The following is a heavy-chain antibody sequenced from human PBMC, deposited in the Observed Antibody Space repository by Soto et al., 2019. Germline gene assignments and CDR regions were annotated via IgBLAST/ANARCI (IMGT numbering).Heavy chain of an antibody. CDR1: GYTFTSYY. J-gene: IGHJ4*02. CDR3: AREPNYFDY. V-gene: IGHV1-18*04. CDR2: INAGNGNT. Sequence: ASVKVSCKASGYTFTSYYMHWVRQAPGQRLEWMGWINAGNGNTKYSQKLQGRVTMTTDTSTSTAYMELRSLRSDDTAVYYCAREPNYFDYWGQGTLVTVSS.